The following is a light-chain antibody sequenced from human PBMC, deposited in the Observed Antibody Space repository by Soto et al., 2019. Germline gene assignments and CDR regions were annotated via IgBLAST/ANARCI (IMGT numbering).Light chain of an antibody. CDR1: SSDVGSYNY. J-gene: IGLJ1*01. CDR2: EVN. Sequence: QSVLTQPASVSGSPGQSITISCTGTSSDVGSYNYVSWYQQHPGKAPKVLIYEVNKRASGVPDRFSGSKSGNTASLTVSGLRADDEADYYCNSYVGSNNYVFGTGTKVTV. CDR3: NSYVGSNNYV. V-gene: IGLV2-8*01.